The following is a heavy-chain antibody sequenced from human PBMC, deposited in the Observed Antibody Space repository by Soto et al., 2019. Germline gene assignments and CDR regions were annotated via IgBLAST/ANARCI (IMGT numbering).Heavy chain of an antibody. D-gene: IGHD4-17*01. CDR3: AREIIYGGNVYYYYGMDV. Sequence: GGSLRLSCAASGFTFSSYGMHWVRQAPGKGLEWVAVIWYDGSNKYYADSVEGRFTISRDNYKNTLYLQMNSLRAEDTDVYYCAREIIYGGNVYYYYGMDVWGKGTTVTVSS. J-gene: IGHJ6*04. CDR2: IWYDGSNK. V-gene: IGHV3-33*01. CDR1: GFTFSSYG.